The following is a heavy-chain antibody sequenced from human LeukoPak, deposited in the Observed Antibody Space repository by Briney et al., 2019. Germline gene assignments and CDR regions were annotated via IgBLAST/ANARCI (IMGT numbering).Heavy chain of an antibody. D-gene: IGHD3-9*01. CDR2: INHSGST. CDR3: AAVLRYFDWLLSDAFDI. V-gene: IGHV4-34*01. Sequence: SETLSLTCAVYGGSFSGYYWSWIRQPPGKGLEWIGEINHSGSTNYNPSLKSRVTISVDTSKNQFSLKLSSVTAADTAVYYCAAVLRYFDWLLSDAFDIWGQGTMVTVSS. J-gene: IGHJ3*02. CDR1: GGSFSGYY.